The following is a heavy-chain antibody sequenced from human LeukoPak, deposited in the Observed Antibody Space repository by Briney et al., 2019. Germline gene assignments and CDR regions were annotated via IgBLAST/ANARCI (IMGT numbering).Heavy chain of an antibody. D-gene: IGHD4-23*01. CDR2: IYDSGST. CDR1: GGSIRSSYYY. J-gene: IGHJ4*02. V-gene: IGHV4-39*01. Sequence: PSETLSLTCTVSGGSIRSSYYYWGWIRQPPGKGLEWIGSIYDSGSTYYNPSLKSRVTISVDTSKNQFSLKLNSVTAADTAVYYCARGDWVTRPGLDYWGQGTLVTVSS. CDR3: ARGDWVTRPGLDY.